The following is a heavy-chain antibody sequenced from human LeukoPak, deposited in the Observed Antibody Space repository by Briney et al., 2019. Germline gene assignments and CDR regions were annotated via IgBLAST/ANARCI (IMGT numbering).Heavy chain of an antibody. J-gene: IGHJ4*02. CDR3: ARDVNGYRDY. Sequence: PGGSLRLSCTASGLTFSSYWMTWVRQAPGKGLEWVANIKQDGSENYYVDSVTGRFTISRDNAKNSLYLQMNSLRGEDTAVYYCARDVNGYRDYWGQGTLVTVSS. CDR2: IKQDGSEN. CDR1: GLTFSSYW. D-gene: IGHD2-8*01. V-gene: IGHV3-7*01.